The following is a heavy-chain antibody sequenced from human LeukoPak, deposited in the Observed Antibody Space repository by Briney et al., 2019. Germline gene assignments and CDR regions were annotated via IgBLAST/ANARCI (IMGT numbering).Heavy chain of an antibody. J-gene: IGHJ4*02. Sequence: SETLSLTCAVYGGSFSGYYWSWIRQPPGKGLEWIGEINHSGSTNYNPSLKSRVTISVDTSKNQFSLKLSSVTAADTAVYYCATFYYDYVWGSYRTEVYWGQGTLVTVSS. D-gene: IGHD3-16*02. CDR1: GGSFSGYY. CDR2: INHSGST. V-gene: IGHV4-34*01. CDR3: ATFYYDYVWGSYRTEVY.